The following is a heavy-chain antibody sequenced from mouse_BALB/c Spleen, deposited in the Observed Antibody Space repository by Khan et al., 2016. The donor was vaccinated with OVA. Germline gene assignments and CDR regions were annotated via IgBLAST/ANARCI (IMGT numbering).Heavy chain of an antibody. J-gene: IGHJ4*01. V-gene: IGHV3-2*02. CDR2: ITHSGST. CDR1: GYSITRDYA. CDR3: ASELGRYHPVDY. Sequence: EVQLQESGPGLVKPSQSLSLTCTVTGYSITRDYAWNWIRQFPGNKLEWMGYITHSGSTNYNPSLKSRISITRDTSKNQFFLQLNSVTTEDTATXYCASELGRYHPVDYGGQETSITVSS. D-gene: IGHD4-1*01.